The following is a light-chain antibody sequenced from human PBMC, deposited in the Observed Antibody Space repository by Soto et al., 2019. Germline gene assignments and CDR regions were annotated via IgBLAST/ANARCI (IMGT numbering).Light chain of an antibody. J-gene: IGKJ2*01. CDR2: KAS. Sequence: DIQMTQSPSILSASVGDRVTITCRASQSITTWLAWYQQKPGKAPNLLIYKASNLETGVPSRFSGSGSGTEFTLTISDLQRDDFATYYCQQYGTYYSFGLGTTLEIK. CDR3: QQYGTYYS. V-gene: IGKV1-5*03. CDR1: QSITTW.